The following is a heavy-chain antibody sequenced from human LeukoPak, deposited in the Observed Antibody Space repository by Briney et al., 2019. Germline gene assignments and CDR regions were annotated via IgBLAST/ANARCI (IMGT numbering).Heavy chain of an antibody. J-gene: IGHJ6*04. CDR2: INPSGGST. D-gene: IGHD3-3*01. V-gene: IGHV1-46*01. CDR1: GYTFTSYG. CDR3: ARGPVHLTARFLEWLLSGGGAMDV. Sequence: ASVKVSCKASGYTFTSYGISWVRQAPGQGLEWMGIINPSGGSTSYAQKFQGRVTMTRDMSTSTVYMELSSLRSEDTAVYYCARGPVHLTARFLEWLLSGGGAMDVWGKGTTVTVSS.